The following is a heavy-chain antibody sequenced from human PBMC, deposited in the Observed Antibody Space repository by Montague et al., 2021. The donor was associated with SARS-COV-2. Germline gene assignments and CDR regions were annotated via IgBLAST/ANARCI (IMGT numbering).Heavy chain of an antibody. Sequence: SETLSLTCAVHGGSFSTYSWNWIRQPPGKGLEWIGEIHHGGGTNYNPSLKSRVTISADTSKNQFSLKLTSVAAADTAVYYCARLGDGVVPSPILGVGPYYSYYYMDVWGKGTTVTVSS. J-gene: IGHJ6*03. V-gene: IGHV4-34*01. CDR3: ARLGDGVVPSPILGVGPYYSYYYMDV. CDR1: GGSFSTYS. CDR2: IHHGGGT. D-gene: IGHD3-10*01.